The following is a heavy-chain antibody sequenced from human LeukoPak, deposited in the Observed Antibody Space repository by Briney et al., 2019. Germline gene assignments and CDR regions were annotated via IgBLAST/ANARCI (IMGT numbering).Heavy chain of an antibody. CDR2: ISSNGGST. CDR1: GFTFNSYS. D-gene: IGHD1-26*01. CDR3: ARRTSGFKSGSLDY. V-gene: IGHV3-64*01. Sequence: GGSLRLSCAASGFTFNSYSMNWVRQAPGKGLEYVSAISSNGGSTFYANSVKGRFTISRDNSKNTLFLQMGSLRAEDMAVYYCARRTSGFKSGSLDYWGQGTLVAVSS. J-gene: IGHJ4*02.